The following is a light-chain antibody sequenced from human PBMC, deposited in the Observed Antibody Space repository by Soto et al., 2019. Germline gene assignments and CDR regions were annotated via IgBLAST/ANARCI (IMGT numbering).Light chain of an antibody. CDR2: AAS. CDR1: QGISSY. J-gene: IGKJ4*01. Sequence: DILLTQSPSFLSASVGDRVTITCRASQGISSYLAWYQQKPVKAPKLLIYAASTLQRGVPSRFSGSGCGTEFTLTISSLQPEDFATYYCQQLNSYPFTFGGGTKVEIK. CDR3: QQLNSYPFT. V-gene: IGKV1-9*01.